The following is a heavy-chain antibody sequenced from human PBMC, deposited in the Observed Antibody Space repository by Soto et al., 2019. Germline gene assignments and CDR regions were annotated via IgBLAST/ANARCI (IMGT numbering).Heavy chain of an antibody. CDR3: ARDLASGSSSRGGDY. CDR1: GYTFTSYY. Sequence: ASVKVSCKASGYTFTSYYMHWVRQAPGQGLEWMGIINPSGGSTSYAQKFQGRVTMTRDTSTSTVYMELSSLRSEDTAVYYCARDLASGSSSRGGDYWGQGTLVTVSS. V-gene: IGHV1-46*03. D-gene: IGHD6-6*01. CDR2: INPSGGST. J-gene: IGHJ4*02.